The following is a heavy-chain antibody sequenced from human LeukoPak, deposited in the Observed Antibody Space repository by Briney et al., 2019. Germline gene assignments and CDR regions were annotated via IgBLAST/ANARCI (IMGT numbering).Heavy chain of an antibody. CDR1: GLTFSDYY. CDR2: ISSSSSDT. V-gene: IGHV3-11*06. D-gene: IGHD2-2*01. J-gene: IGHJ4*02. CDR3: ATGPVVFDY. Sequence: GGSLRLSCAVSGLTFSDYYMSWIRQAPGKGLEWISNISSSSSDTNYADSVKGRFTISGDNTKNALHLQMNSLRVEDTAVYYCATGPVVFDYWGQGTLVTVSS.